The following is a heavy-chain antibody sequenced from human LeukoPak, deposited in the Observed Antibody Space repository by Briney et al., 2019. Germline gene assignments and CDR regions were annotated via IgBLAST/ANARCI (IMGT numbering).Heavy chain of an antibody. CDR3: AKDAPSTYYDFWSGYDY. CDR1: GFSFSSYS. Sequence: GGSLRLSCAASGFSFSSYSLNWVRQAPGKGLEWVANIDEDGSEKYYVESVKGRFTISRDNAKNTLYLQMNSLRAEDTAVYYCAKDAPSTYYDFWSGYDYWGQGTLVTVSS. V-gene: IGHV3-7*01. D-gene: IGHD3-3*01. J-gene: IGHJ4*02. CDR2: IDEDGSEK.